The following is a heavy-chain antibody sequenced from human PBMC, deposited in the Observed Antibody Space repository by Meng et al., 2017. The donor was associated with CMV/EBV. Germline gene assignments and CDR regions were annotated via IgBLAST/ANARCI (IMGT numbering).Heavy chain of an antibody. CDR2: ISYDGRNK. CDR3: ARDQRKTYYDFWSGYYFDY. J-gene: IGHJ4*02. V-gene: IGHV3-30*04. CDR1: GFTFSSYA. D-gene: IGHD3-3*01. Sequence: GGSLRLSCAASGFTFSSYAMHWVRQAPGKGLEWVAVISYDGRNKYYADSVKGRFTISRDNSKNTLYLQMNSLRAEDTAVYYCARDQRKTYYDFWSGYYFDYWGQGTLVTVSS.